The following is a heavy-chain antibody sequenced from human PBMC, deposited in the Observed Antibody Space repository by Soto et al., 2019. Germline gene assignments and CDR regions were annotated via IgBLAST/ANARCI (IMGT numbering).Heavy chain of an antibody. CDR1: GGSISTDNW. J-gene: IGHJ4*02. D-gene: IGHD3-10*01. Sequence: SETLSLTCAVSGGSISTDNWWSWVRQPPGKGLEWIGEMYHGGDSNFNPSLKSRVTISVDKSKNQFSMQMASVTAADTALYYCTRASASSMLRGVVINWGRGTQVTVSS. CDR2: MYHGGDS. V-gene: IGHV4-4*02. CDR3: TRASASSMLRGVVIN.